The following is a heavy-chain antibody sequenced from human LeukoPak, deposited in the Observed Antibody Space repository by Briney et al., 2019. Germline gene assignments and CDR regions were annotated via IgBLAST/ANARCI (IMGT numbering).Heavy chain of an antibody. CDR2: MYSDGSA. CDR1: GFTVSSNY. J-gene: IGHJ4*02. CDR3: ARTIAMTGIDYFDQ. Sequence: PGETLRLSCAASGFTVSSNYMSWVRQAPGKGLEWVSVMYSDGSAYHADSVKGRFTISRDNSKNRLFLQMNSLRAEDTAVYFCARTIAMTGIDYFDQWGQGTLVTVS. D-gene: IGHD6-19*01. V-gene: IGHV3-53*01.